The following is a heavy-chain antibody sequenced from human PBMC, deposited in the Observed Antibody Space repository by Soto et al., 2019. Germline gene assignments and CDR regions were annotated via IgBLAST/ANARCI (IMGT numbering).Heavy chain of an antibody. CDR1: GGSISSSSYY. CDR2: IYYSGST. Sequence: SEPLSLTCTVSGGSISSSSYYWCWIRQPPGKGLEWIGSIYYSGSTYDNPSLKSRATISVDTSKNQFSLKLSSVTAADTAVYYCARVGPGDDYVWGSYRYIEPFATCGQWTMV. D-gene: IGHD3-16*02. J-gene: IGHJ3*02. CDR3: ARVGPGDDYVWGSYRYIEPFAT. V-gene: IGHV4-39*07.